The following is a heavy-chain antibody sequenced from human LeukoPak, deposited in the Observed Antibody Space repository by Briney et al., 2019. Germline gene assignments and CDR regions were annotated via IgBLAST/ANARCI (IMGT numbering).Heavy chain of an antibody. V-gene: IGHV4-30-2*01. CDR2: IYHSGST. CDR1: GGSISSGGYS. J-gene: IGHJ4*02. CDR3: ARTDFWSGYYFDY. Sequence: SETLSLTCAVSGGSISSGGYSWSWIRQPPGKGLEWIGYIYHSGSTYYNPSLKSRVTISVDRSKNQFSLKLSSVTAADTAVYYCARTDFWSGYYFDYWGQGTLVTVSS. D-gene: IGHD3-3*01.